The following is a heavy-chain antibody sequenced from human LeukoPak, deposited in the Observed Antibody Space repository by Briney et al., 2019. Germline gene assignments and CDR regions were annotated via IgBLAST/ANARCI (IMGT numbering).Heavy chain of an antibody. J-gene: IGHJ4*02. V-gene: IGHV4-39*01. CDR2: INKSGST. D-gene: IGHD3-9*01. CDR1: GGSISRSSYY. Sequence: PSGTLSLTCTVSGGSISRSSYYWGWIRQPPGKGLEWIGTINKSGSTYYSPSLKSRVTISIDTSKNQFPLKLTSVTATDTAVYYCAAWGDFLTGYFYWGQGTLVTVSS. CDR3: AAWGDFLTGYFY.